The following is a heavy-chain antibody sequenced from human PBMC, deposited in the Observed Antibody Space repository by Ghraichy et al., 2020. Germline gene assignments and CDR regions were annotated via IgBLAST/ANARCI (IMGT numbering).Heavy chain of an antibody. J-gene: IGHJ4*02. CDR1: GFKFDDYS. D-gene: IGHD6-19*01. CDR3: AKDFGGNGWNLPDY. Sequence: GGSLRLSCAASGFKFDDYSMHWVRQVPGKSLEWVSLISWDGTGRYYADSVKGRFTISRDDSKNSLYLQMNSLKTEDTALYYCAKDFGGNGWNLPDYWGQGTLVTVTS. CDR2: ISWDGTGR. V-gene: IGHV3-43*01.